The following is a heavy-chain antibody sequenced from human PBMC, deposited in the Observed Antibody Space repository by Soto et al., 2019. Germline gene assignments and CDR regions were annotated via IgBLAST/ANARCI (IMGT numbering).Heavy chain of an antibody. D-gene: IGHD3-10*01. CDR3: ARANYYGSPGDFDY. J-gene: IGHJ4*02. CDR1: GFTFSSYS. V-gene: IGHV3-48*01. CDR2: ISSSSSTI. Sequence: PGGSLRLSCAASGFTFSSYSMNLVRQAPGKGLEWVSYISSSSSTIYYAASVKGRFTISRDNAKNSLYLQMNSLRAEDTAVYYCARANYYGSPGDFDYWGQGTQVTVSS.